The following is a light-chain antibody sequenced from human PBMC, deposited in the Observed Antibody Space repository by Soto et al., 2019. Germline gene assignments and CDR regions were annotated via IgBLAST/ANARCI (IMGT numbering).Light chain of an antibody. J-gene: IGKJ3*01. CDR1: QSLRSN. V-gene: IGKV3-15*01. CDR3: HYYNSWPLT. Sequence: EIVMTQSPATLSVSPGEEATLSCRASQSLRSNLAWYQQKPGQAPRLLIYGASTRATGVPARFSGSGSGTEFTLTISSLQSEDFAVYYCHYYNSWPLTFGPGTKVDI. CDR2: GAS.